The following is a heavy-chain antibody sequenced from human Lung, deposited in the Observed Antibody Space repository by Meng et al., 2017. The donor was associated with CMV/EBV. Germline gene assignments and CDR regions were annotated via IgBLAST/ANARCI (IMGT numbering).Heavy chain of an antibody. V-gene: IGHV3-15*01. Sequence: GXXKISCAASGFTFRNAWMSWVRQAPGKGLEWVGRIKNNTDGGTTDYAAPVKGRFTFSRDDSKTTLYLQMNSLKTEDTAVYYCATGNGNSNAFDIWGQGXLVTVSS. CDR2: IKNNTDGGTT. J-gene: IGHJ3*02. CDR1: GFTFRNAW. D-gene: IGHD4-23*01. CDR3: ATGNGNSNAFDI.